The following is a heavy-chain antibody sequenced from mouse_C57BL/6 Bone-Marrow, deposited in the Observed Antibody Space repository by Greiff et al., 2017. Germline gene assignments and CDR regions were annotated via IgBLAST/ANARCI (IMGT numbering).Heavy chain of an antibody. D-gene: IGHD2-3*01. Sequence: EVQLQQSVAELVRPGASVKLSCTASGFNIKNTYMHWVKQRPEQGLEWIGRIDPANGNTKYAPKFQGKATITADTSSNTAYLQLSSLTSEYTAIYYCARGGYDGYWVGYFDVRGTGTTVTVSS. V-gene: IGHV14-3*01. CDR1: GFNIKNTY. J-gene: IGHJ1*03. CDR2: IDPANGNT. CDR3: ARGGYDGYWVGYFDV.